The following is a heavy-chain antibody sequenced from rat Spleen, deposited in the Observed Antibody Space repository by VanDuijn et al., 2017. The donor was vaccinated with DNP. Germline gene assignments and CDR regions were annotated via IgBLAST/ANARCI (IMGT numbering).Heavy chain of an antibody. CDR2: ISYDGGNT. V-gene: IGHV5S13*01. CDR3: ATASNSGFTY. Sequence: EVQLVESGGGPVQPGRSLKLSCVASGFTFNNYWMAWVRQAPTKGLEWVASISYDGGNTYYRDSVKGRFTMSRDKAKNTLYLQMDSLRSEDTATYYCATASNSGFTYWGQGTLVTVSS. D-gene: IGHD3-6*01. CDR1: GFTFNNYW. J-gene: IGHJ3*01.